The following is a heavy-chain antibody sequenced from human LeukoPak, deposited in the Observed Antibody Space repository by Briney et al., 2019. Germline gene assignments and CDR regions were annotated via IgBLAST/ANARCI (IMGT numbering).Heavy chain of an antibody. CDR3: AREDGYCSGGNCYSYSDS. CDR2: IKEDGSDK. CDR1: GFIFSSYW. J-gene: IGHJ4*02. Sequence: GGSLRLSCAASGFIFSSYWMIWVRQAPGKGLEWVANIKEDGSDKRYAESVKGRFTISRDNAESTLYLQMSSLRAEDTAVYFCAREDGYCSGGNCYSYSDSWGQGTLVTVSS. V-gene: IGHV3-7*01. D-gene: IGHD2-15*01.